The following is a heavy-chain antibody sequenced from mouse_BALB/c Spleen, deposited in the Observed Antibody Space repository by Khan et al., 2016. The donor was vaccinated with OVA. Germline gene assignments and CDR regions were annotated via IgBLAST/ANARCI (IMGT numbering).Heavy chain of an antibody. Sequence: VQLQQSGAELVRPGVSVKISCKGSGYTFTDFTLHWVKQSHAMSLEWIGVISTYYGDATYNQRFKDKATMTVDKSSSTAYMELARLTSEDSAIYCGKRGGGGNRFAYWGQGTLVTVSA. CDR1: GYTFTDFT. J-gene: IGHJ3*01. V-gene: IGHV1S137*01. CDR2: ISTYYGDA. CDR3: KRGGGGNRFAY.